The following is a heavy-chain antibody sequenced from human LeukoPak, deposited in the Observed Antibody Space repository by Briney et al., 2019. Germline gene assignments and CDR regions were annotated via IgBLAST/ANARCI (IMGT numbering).Heavy chain of an antibody. Sequence: SETLSLTCTVSGGSTSSYYRSWLRQPAGKGLEWIGRIYTSGSTNYNPSLKSRVTMSVDTSKNQFSLKLSSVTAADTAVYYCARGAYGSTQPFDYWGQGTLVTVSS. J-gene: IGHJ4*02. CDR3: ARGAYGSTQPFDY. CDR2: IYTSGST. D-gene: IGHD3-22*01. CDR1: GGSTSSYY. V-gene: IGHV4-4*07.